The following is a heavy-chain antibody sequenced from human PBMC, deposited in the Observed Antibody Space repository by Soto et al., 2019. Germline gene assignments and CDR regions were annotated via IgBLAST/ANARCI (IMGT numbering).Heavy chain of an antibody. V-gene: IGHV3-23*01. J-gene: IGHJ4*02. D-gene: IGHD6-6*01. CDR2: ISGSGSTI. Sequence: EVQLLESGGGLVQPGGSLRLSCAASGFTFSSYAMSWVRQAPGKGLEWVSAISGSGSTIYYADSVKGRFTISRDNAKNSLYLQMNSLRAEDTAVYYCARDSNEFIEYSSSWGLFDYWGQGTLVTVSS. CDR1: GFTFSSYA. CDR3: ARDSNEFIEYSSSWGLFDY.